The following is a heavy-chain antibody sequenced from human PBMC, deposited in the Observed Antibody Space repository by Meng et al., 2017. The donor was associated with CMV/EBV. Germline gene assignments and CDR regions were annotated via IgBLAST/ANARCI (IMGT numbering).Heavy chain of an antibody. Sequence: GESLKISCAASGFTFSSYAMHWVRQAPGKGLEWVAVVSYDGSNKYYADSVKGRFTISRDNSKNTLYLQMNSLRAEDTAVYYCAREDLRRGFDYWGQGTLVTVSS. CDR1: GFTFSSYA. CDR2: VSYDGSNK. J-gene: IGHJ4*02. V-gene: IGHV3-30*04. CDR3: AREDLRRGFDY. D-gene: IGHD3-16*01.